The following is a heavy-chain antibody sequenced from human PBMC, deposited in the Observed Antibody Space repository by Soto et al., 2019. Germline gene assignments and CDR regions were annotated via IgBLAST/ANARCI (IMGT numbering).Heavy chain of an antibody. Sequence: PSQTLSLTCATSADSVSSNSATWNWITQSPSRDLEWLGRTYYRSKWYNDYEVSVKSRITINPDTSKNQFSLQLNSVTPEDTAVYFCARLQGTSWFDYWGQGTPVTVSS. J-gene: IGHJ5*01. CDR3: ARLQGTSWFDY. D-gene: IGHD2-2*01. CDR1: ADSVSSNSAT. CDR2: TYYRSKWYN. V-gene: IGHV6-1*01.